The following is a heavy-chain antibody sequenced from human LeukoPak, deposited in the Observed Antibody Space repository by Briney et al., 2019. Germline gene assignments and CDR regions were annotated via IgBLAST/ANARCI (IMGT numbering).Heavy chain of an antibody. V-gene: IGHV3-7*03. CDR2: IKQDGSEK. CDR3: AKDSRILSYYMDV. Sequence: GGSLRLSCAASGFTFSSYWMSWVRQAPGKGLEWVANIKQDGSEKYYVDSVKGRFTISRDNAKNSLYLQMNSLRAEDTALYYCAKDSRILSYYMDVWGKGTTVTVSS. J-gene: IGHJ6*03. CDR1: GFTFSSYW. D-gene: IGHD2-15*01.